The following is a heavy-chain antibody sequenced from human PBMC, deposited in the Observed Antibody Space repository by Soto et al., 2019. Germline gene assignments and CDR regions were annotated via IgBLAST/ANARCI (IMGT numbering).Heavy chain of an antibody. CDR3: ARSDILTGLNWFDP. Sequence: SDTLSLTCALYGASFRGYYWSWISQPPGKGLEWIGEINHSGSTNYNPSLKSRVTISVYTSKNQFSLKLSSVTAADTAVYYCARSDILTGLNWFDPWGQGTLVTVS. V-gene: IGHV4-34*01. CDR2: INHSGST. CDR1: GASFRGYY. J-gene: IGHJ5*02. D-gene: IGHD3-9*01.